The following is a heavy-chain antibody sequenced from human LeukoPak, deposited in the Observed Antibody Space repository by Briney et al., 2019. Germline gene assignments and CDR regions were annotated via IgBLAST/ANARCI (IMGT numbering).Heavy chain of an antibody. CDR2: ITSKAYGGTT. D-gene: IGHD6-19*01. V-gene: IGHV3-49*03. Sequence: PGGSLRLSCTASGFTFGDYAMSWFRQAPGKGLEWVGFITSKAYGGTTEYAASVKGRFTISRDDSKSIAYLQMNSLKTEDTAVYYCTRCIAVAGTAGESYYFDYWGQGTLVTVSS. CDR3: TRCIAVAGTAGESYYFDY. CDR1: GFTFGDYA. J-gene: IGHJ4*02.